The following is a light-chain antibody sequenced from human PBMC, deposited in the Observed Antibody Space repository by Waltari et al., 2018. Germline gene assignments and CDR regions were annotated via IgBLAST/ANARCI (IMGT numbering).Light chain of an antibody. CDR2: ASS. Sequence: DIRMTQSPSSLSASVGDRVTITCRASQGISNSLAWYQQKPGKAPKLLLDASSTLESGVPSRFSGSGSGTDYTLTISSLQPEDFATYYCEQYFSTPPYTFGQGTKLEI. CDR1: QGISNS. CDR3: EQYFSTPPYT. J-gene: IGKJ2*01. V-gene: IGKV1-NL1*01.